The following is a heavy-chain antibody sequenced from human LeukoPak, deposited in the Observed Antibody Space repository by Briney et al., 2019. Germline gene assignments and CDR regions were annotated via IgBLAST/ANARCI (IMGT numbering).Heavy chain of an antibody. CDR2: IYPGDSDT. D-gene: IGHD1-1*01. CDR1: GYSFTSYW. J-gene: IGHJ4*02. V-gene: IGHV5-51*01. Sequence: GESLKISCKGSGYSFTSYWIGWVRQMPGKGLERMGIIYPGDSDTRYSTSFQGQVTISADKSNSPACLQWTSLKASGTAMYYCARRLEPGYFDYWGQGTLVTVSS. CDR3: ARRLEPGYFDY.